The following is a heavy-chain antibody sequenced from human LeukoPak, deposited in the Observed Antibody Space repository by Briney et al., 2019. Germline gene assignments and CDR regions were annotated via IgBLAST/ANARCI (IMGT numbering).Heavy chain of an antibody. CDR2: MNPNSGNT. CDR1: GYTFTSYD. D-gene: IGHD6-13*01. CDR3: ARVSSLIAAAGVHSYYYYYYMDV. J-gene: IGHJ6*03. V-gene: IGHV1-8*01. Sequence: ASVKVSCKASGYTFTSYDVNWVRQATGQGLEWMGWMNPNSGNTGYAQKFQGRVTMTRNTSISTAYMELSSLRSEDTAVYYCARVSSLIAAAGVHSYYYYYYMDVWGKGTTVTVSS.